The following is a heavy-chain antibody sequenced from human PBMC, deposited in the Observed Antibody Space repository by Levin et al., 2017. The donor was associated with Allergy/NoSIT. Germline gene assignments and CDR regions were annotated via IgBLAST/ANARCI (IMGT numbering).Heavy chain of an antibody. J-gene: IGHJ4*02. CDR2: IDWDDDK. V-gene: IGHV2-70*11. D-gene: IGHD6-19*01. Sequence: SGPTLVKPTQTLTLTCTFSGFSLSTYGMCVSWIRQPPGKALEWLARIDWDDDKYYSTSLKTRLAISKDTSKNQVVLTMTNMDPVDTATYYCARIWYIRGRDPYYFDSWGLGTLVTVSS. CDR3: ARIWYIRGRDPYYFDS. CDR1: GFSLSTYGMC.